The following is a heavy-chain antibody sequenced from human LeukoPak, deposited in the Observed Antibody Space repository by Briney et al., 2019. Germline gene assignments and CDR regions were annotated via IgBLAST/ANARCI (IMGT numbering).Heavy chain of an antibody. J-gene: IGHJ6*02. CDR1: GGSFSSYY. D-gene: IGHD1-14*01. CDR3: AGQPPQYYGMDV. V-gene: IGHV4-4*07. Sequence: SETLSLTCTVSGGSFSSYYWSWIRQPAGKGLEWIGRIYTSGSTNYNPSVKSRVTMSVDTSNNQFSLKLTSVTAADTAVYYCAGQPPQYYGMDVWGQGTTVTVSS. CDR2: IYTSGST.